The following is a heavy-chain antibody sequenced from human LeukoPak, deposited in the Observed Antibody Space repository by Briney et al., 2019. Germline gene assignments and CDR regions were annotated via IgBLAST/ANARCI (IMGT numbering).Heavy chain of an antibody. CDR1: GFTFSSYA. Sequence: GGSLRLSCAASGFTFSSYAMSWVRQAPGKGLEWVSGISDSGGSTNYADSVKGRFTISRDNSKNTLYLQMNSLRAEDTAVYYCAGDLHYYDSSGYTYYFDYWGQGTLVTVSS. CDR3: AGDLHYYDSSGYTYYFDY. V-gene: IGHV3-23*01. J-gene: IGHJ4*02. D-gene: IGHD3-22*01. CDR2: ISDSGGST.